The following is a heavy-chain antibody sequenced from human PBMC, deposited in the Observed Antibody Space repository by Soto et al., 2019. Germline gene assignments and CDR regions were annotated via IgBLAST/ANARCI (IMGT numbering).Heavy chain of an antibody. Sequence: ASVKVSCKASGYTFTRYAIHWVRQAPGQRLEWMGWINAGNGNTKYSQKFQGRVTITRDTSASTAYMELSSLRSQDTAVYYCARVLGVAKGDYWGQGTLVTVSS. J-gene: IGHJ4*02. CDR3: ARVLGVAKGDY. CDR2: INAGNGNT. V-gene: IGHV1-3*01. CDR1: GYTFTRYA. D-gene: IGHD3-3*01.